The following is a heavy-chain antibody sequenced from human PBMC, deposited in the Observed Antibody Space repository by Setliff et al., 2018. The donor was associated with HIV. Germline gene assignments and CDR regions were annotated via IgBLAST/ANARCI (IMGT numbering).Heavy chain of an antibody. CDR3: AREYFGSGSYVRSFDI. CDR2: ISGYNGHT. J-gene: IGHJ3*02. D-gene: IGHD3-10*01. Sequence: GASVKVSCKASGCTFSSYSISWVRQAPGQGLEWMGWISGYNGHTNYAQKFQGRVIMTTDTSTSTAYMELRSLRSDDTAVYYCAREYFGSGSYVRSFDIWGQGTLVTVSS. CDR1: GCTFSSYS. V-gene: IGHV1-18*01.